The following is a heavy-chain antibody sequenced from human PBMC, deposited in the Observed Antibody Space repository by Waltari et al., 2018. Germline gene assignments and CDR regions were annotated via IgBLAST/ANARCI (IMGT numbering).Heavy chain of an antibody. V-gene: IGHV3-7*01. CDR2: IKEDGNVK. D-gene: IGHD2-8*02. J-gene: IGHJ6*02. CDR1: GVTFSTSW. Sequence: EMQLVESGGVLVQPGGSLRLSWAASGVTFSTSWMSWVRQAPGKGLEWVANIKEDGNVKYYVDSVRGRFTISRENGKNSLYLQMNSLRAEDTAVYYCARERPAGATAMDVWGQGTTVTVSS. CDR3: ARERPAGATAMDV.